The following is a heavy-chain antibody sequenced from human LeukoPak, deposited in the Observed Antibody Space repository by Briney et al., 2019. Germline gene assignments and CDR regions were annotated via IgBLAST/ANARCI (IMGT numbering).Heavy chain of an antibody. CDR1: GFIFVIHG. CDR2: VTSRSAT. D-gene: IGHD6-19*01. Sequence: GGSRRLSWVASGFIFVIHGMSWVRQAPGRGLEWVSTVTSRSATHYTDSVKGRFITSRDSSKNTLFFQMNSLRAEDTALYYCTTTRPYGTTWAGAFEDWGQGTPVTVSS. V-gene: IGHV3-23*01. J-gene: IGHJ4*02. CDR3: TTTRPYGTTWAGAFED.